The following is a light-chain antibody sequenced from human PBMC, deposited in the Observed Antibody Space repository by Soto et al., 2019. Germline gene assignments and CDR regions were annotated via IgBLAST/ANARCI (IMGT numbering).Light chain of an antibody. CDR2: GVK. J-gene: IGLJ1*01. CDR1: GRDIGAYDY. V-gene: IGLV2-14*01. Sequence: QSVLTQPASVSGSPGQSITISCTGSGRDIGAYDYVSWYQQHPGKAPKLIIYGVKNRPSGVSNRFSASKSAFTASLTISGLQTEDEAGYYCSSYTTSYFYVFGPGTKVT. CDR3: SSYTTSYFYV.